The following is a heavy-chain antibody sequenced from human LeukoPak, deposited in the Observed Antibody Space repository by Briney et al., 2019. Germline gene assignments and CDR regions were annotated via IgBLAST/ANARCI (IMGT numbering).Heavy chain of an antibody. CDR1: GGSISSGSYY. CDR3: ARVGDFWRGYYFDY. V-gene: IGHV4-61*02. J-gene: IGHJ4*02. Sequence: SETLSLTCTVSGGSISSGSYYWSWIRQPAGKGLEWIGRIYTNGSINYNPSLKSRVTISVDTSKNQFSLKLSSVTAADTAVYYCARVGDFWRGYYFDYWGQGTLVTVSS. CDR2: IYTNGSI. D-gene: IGHD3-3*01.